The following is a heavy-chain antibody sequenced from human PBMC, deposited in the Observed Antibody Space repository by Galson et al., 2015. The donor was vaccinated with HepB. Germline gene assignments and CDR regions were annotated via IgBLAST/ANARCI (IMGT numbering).Heavy chain of an antibody. CDR2: IYHRGRT. CDR3: ASAMVATSFSAFDV. J-gene: IGHJ4*02. CDR1: GGPITIGSYY. Sequence: TLSLTCTVSGGPITIGSYYWRWIRQPPGKALEWIGYIYHRGRTYSHPSLKSRHTITVDRSKNQFSRQLSSVTAADTAVYYCASAMVATSFSAFDVWGQGTPVTVSS. D-gene: IGHD5-12*01. V-gene: IGHV4-30-2*01.